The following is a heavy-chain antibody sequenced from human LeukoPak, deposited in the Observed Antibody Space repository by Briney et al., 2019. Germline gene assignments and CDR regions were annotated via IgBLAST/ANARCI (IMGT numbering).Heavy chain of an antibody. V-gene: IGHV1-2*02. CDR1: GYTFTAYY. D-gene: IGHD1-1*01. CDR2: INPDSGDT. CDR3: ARDLLLRTTDWFDP. Sequence: GDSVKVSCKASGYTFTAYYMHWVRQAPGQGLEWMGWINPDSGDTNYAEKFQGRVTMTRDTSISTAYMEVSRLRSDDTAVYYCARDLLLRTTDWFDPWGQGTLVTVSS. J-gene: IGHJ5*02.